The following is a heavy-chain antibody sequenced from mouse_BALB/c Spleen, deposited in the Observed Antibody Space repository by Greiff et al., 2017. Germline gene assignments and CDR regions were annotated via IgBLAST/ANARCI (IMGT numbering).Heavy chain of an antibody. CDR3: ARDGLGHSVYAMDY. Sequence: VHLVESGPGLVAPSQSLSITCTVSGFSLTSYGVHWVRQPPGKGLEWLGVIWAGGSTNYNSALMSRLSISKDNSKSQVFLKMNSLQTDDTAMYYCARDGLGHSVYAMDYWGQGTSVTVSS. D-gene: IGHD3-1*01. CDR1: GFSLTSYG. V-gene: IGHV2-9*02. CDR2: IWAGGST. J-gene: IGHJ4*01.